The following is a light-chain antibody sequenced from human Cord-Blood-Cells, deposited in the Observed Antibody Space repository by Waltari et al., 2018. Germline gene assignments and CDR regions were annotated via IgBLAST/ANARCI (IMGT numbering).Light chain of an antibody. V-gene: IGKV3-20*01. CDR1: QSVSSSY. CDR2: GAS. Sequence: EIVLTQSPGTLSLSPGERATLSCRASQSVSSSYLAWYQQKPGQAPRLLIYGASSRAPGIPDRFSGRGSGTDFTLTISRLGPEDFAVYYCQQYGSSPWTFGQGTKVEIK. CDR3: QQYGSSPWT. J-gene: IGKJ1*01.